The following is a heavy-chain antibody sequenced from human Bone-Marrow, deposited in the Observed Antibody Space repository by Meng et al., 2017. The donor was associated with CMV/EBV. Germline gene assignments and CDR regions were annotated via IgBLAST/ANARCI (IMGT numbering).Heavy chain of an antibody. CDR2: IYWNDDK. Sequence: SGLTLVQPTQPLTLTCTFSGFSLSTSGVGVGWIRQPPGKALEWLALIYWNDDKRYSPSLKSRITITKDTSKNQVVLTMTNMDPVDTATYYCAHRWFERYCSSTSCYTDYYYYGMDVWGQGTTVTVSS. D-gene: IGHD2-2*02. J-gene: IGHJ6*02. V-gene: IGHV2-5*01. CDR1: GFSLSTSGVG. CDR3: AHRWFERYCSSTSCYTDYYYYGMDV.